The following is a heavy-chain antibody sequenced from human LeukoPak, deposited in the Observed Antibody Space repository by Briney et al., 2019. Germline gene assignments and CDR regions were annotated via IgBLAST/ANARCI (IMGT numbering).Heavy chain of an antibody. D-gene: IGHD5-12*01. CDR3: ARVLSSWDIVAFRYYYYGMDV. CDR1: GFTFSSYA. J-gene: IGHJ6*02. CDR2: ISYDGSNK. V-gene: IGHV3-30*04. Sequence: PGGSLRLSCAASGFTFSSYAMHWVRQAPGKGLEWVAVISYDGSNKYYADSVKGRFTISRDNSKNTLYLQMNSLRAEDTAVYYCARVLSSWDIVAFRYYYYGMDVWGQGTTVTVSS.